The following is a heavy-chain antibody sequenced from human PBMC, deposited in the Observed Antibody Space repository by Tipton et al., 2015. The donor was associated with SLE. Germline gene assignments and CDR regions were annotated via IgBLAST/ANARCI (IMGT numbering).Heavy chain of an antibody. CDR2: IYYSGNS. D-gene: IGHD5-12*01. J-gene: IGHJ2*01. CDR3: AKVADSQRDTYWFFDL. CDR1: GDSINSYY. Sequence: TLSLTCTVSGDSINSYYWTWIRQPPGKGLEWIGYIYYSGNSNYNPSLKSRVTISVETSKNQFSLKLSSVTAADTAVYYCAKVADSQRDTYWFFDLWGRGTLV. V-gene: IGHV4-59*08.